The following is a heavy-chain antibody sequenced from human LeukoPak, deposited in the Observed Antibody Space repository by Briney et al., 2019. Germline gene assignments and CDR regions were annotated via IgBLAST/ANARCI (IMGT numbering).Heavy chain of an antibody. D-gene: IGHD6-19*01. CDR3: AGGGGIAGAGTAY. J-gene: IGHJ4*02. V-gene: IGHV3-53*05. CDR2: IYSCGSP. CDR1: GFPLRSNF. Sequence: PGGSLRLSCGASGFPLRSNFMSWVRPAPAKGLEGVSVIYSCGSPYFAESVQGRFTISSDNSENPLVLQMTSLVADGKAVFFFAGGGGIAGAGTAYWGRGTLVTVSS.